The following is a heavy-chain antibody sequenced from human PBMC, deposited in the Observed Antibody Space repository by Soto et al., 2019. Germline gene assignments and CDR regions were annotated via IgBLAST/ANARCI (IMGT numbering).Heavy chain of an antibody. CDR2: INGGGGHT. CDR1: GFKFSNFA. CDR3: ANAHWVYSSTWFFFDH. D-gene: IGHD2-2*01. J-gene: IGHJ4*02. V-gene: IGHV3-23*01. Sequence: EVQLLQSGGGLVQPGGSLRLSCAASGFKFSNFAMRWIRQAPGKGLEWVSGINGGGGHTDYADSVKGRFTISRDNSKNTLYLQMSSLSAEDTAVYYCANAHWVYSSTWFFFDHWGQGTLVTVSS.